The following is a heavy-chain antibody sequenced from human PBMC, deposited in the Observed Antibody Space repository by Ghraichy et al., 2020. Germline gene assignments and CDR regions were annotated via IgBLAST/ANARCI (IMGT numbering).Heavy chain of an antibody. J-gene: IGHJ4*02. Sequence: SETLSLTCAVSGYSISSGYYWGWIRQPPGKGLEWIGSIYHSGSTYYNPSLKSRVTISVDTSKNQFSLKLSSVTAADTAVYYCARGPRGIQPEYYFDYWGQGTLVTVSS. CDR3: ARGPRGIQPEYYFDY. CDR1: GYSISSGYY. CDR2: IYHSGST. V-gene: IGHV4-38-2*01. D-gene: IGHD5-18*01.